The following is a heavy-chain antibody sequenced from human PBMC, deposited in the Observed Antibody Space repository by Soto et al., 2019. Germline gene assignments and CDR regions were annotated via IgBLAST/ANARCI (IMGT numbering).Heavy chain of an antibody. V-gene: IGHV3-23*01. D-gene: IGHD6-19*01. CDR2: ITGSGDGT. J-gene: IGHJ6*01. CDR1: GFSFRRYA. Sequence: HPGGSLRLSCAASGFSFRRYAMTWVRQAPGQGLEWVAAITGSGDGTNYADSVKGRFTISRDNSKNILSLQMNSLRVDDTATYYCAKQGYGSGWDNYFYCAMDVWGQGSTVTI. CDR3: AKQGYGSGWDNYFYCAMDV.